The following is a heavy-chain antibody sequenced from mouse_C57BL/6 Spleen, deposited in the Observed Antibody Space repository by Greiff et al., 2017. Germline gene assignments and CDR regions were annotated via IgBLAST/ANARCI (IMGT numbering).Heavy chain of an antibody. CDR2: INPSSGYT. CDR3: ARPAQATLAMDY. V-gene: IGHV1-7*01. Sequence: VQLQQSGAELAKPGASVKLSCKASGYTFTRYWMNWVKQRPGQGLEWIGNINPSSGYTKYNQKFKDKATLTADKSSSTAYMQLSSLTYEDSAVYYCARPAQATLAMDYGGQGTSVTVSS. J-gene: IGHJ4*01. CDR1: GYTFTRYW. D-gene: IGHD3-2*02.